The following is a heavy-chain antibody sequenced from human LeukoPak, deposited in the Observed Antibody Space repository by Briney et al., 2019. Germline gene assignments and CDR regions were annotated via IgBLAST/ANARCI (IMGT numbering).Heavy chain of an antibody. CDR2: INPNSGGT. D-gene: IGHD2-2*01. CDR1: GYTFTGYY. J-gene: IGHJ4*02. V-gene: IGHV1-2*02. Sequence: ASVKVSCKASGYTFTGYYMHWVRQAPGQGLEWMGWINPNSGGTNYAQKFQGRVTMTRDTSISTAYMELSGLRSDDTAVYYCAREEFVGYCSSTSCYRVLDYWGQGTLVTVSS. CDR3: AREEFVGYCSSTSCYRVLDY.